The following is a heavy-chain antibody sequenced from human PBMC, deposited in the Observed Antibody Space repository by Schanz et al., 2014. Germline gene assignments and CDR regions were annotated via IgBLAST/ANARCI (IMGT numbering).Heavy chain of an antibody. V-gene: IGHV3-48*02. CDR3: ARGQSSGFSYAEMAFDL. D-gene: IGHD3-22*01. Sequence: EVQLVESGGAFVQPGGSLRLSCAVSGFTFSDYSMTWVRQPPGKGLEWVSYISGNSIFTYNAKSVRGRFTISRDNAKNSLYLQMNSLRDDDTAIYYCARGQSSGFSYAEMAFDLWGRGTRVSVSS. J-gene: IGHJ2*01. CDR2: ISGNSIFT. CDR1: GFTFSDYS.